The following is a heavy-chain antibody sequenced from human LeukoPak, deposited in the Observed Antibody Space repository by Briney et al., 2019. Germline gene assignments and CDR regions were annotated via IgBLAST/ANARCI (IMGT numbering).Heavy chain of an antibody. Sequence: GGSLRLSCAASGFTFSSYGMPWVRQALGKGLEWVAVISYDGSNKYYADSVKGRFTISRDNSKNTLYLQMNSLRAEDTAVYYCANQGSGWYSWGQGTLVTVSS. J-gene: IGHJ4*02. CDR3: ANQGSGWYS. CDR1: GFTFSSYG. D-gene: IGHD6-19*01. CDR2: ISYDGSNK. V-gene: IGHV3-30*18.